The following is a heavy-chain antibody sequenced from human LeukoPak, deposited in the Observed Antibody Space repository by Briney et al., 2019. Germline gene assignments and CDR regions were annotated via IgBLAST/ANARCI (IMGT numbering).Heavy chain of an antibody. Sequence: PSETLSLTCTVSGGSISSGDYYWSWTRQPPGKGREWIGYIYYSGSTYYNPSLKSRVTISVDTSKNQFSLKLSSVTAADTAVYYCARDIFGVVIAGGPYYYYYMDVWGKGTTVTVSS. CDR2: IYYSGST. CDR1: GGSISSGDYY. J-gene: IGHJ6*03. V-gene: IGHV4-30-4*08. D-gene: IGHD3-3*01. CDR3: ARDIFGVVIAGGPYYYYYMDV.